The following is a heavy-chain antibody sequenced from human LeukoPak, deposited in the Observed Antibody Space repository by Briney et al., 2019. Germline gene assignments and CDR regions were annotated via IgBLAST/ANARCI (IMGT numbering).Heavy chain of an antibody. CDR1: GFTVSSNY. J-gene: IGHJ6*03. CDR3: ANYEGYSSSLVEYYYYYMDV. Sequence: SGGSLRLSCAASGFTVSSNYMSWVRQAPGKGLEWVSAISGSGGSTYYADSVKGRFTISRDNSKNTLYLQMNSLRAEDTAVYYCANYEGYSSSLVEYYYYYMDVWGKGTTVTVPS. CDR2: ISGSGGST. V-gene: IGHV3-23*01. D-gene: IGHD6-13*01.